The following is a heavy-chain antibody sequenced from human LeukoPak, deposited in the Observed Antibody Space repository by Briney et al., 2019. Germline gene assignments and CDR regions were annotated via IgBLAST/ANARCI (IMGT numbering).Heavy chain of an antibody. Sequence: RASVKVSCKASGGTFSSYAISWVRQAPGQGLEWMGGIIPIFGTANYAQKFQGRVTITTDESTSTAYMELSSLRSEDTAVYYCARTPKITIFGVVSPGYMDVWGKGTTVTVSS. J-gene: IGHJ6*03. D-gene: IGHD3-3*01. CDR3: ARTPKITIFGVVSPGYMDV. CDR1: GGTFSSYA. CDR2: IIPIFGTA. V-gene: IGHV1-69*05.